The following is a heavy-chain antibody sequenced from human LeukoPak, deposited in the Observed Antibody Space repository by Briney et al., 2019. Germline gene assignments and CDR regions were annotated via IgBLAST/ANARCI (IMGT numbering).Heavy chain of an antibody. CDR1: GFTFSYA. V-gene: IGHV3-23*01. D-gene: IGHD3-22*01. CDR3: AKRYDSSGFWYFDL. Sequence: PGGSLRLSCAASGFTFSYAMSWVRQAPGKGLEWVSGISGSGYTTYYADSVKGRFTISRDNSKNTVYLQMNSLRAEDTAVHYCAKRYDSSGFWYFDLWGRGTLVTVSS. CDR2: ISGSGYTT. J-gene: IGHJ2*01.